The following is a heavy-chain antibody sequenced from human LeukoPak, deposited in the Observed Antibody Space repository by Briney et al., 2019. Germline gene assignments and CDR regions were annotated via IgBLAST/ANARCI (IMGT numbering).Heavy chain of an antibody. Sequence: PGGSLRLSCALSGRPFSSSIMHWVRQPPGKGLEWIGTISYSGNTDYNPSLRSRVTISVDTSNNQFSLRLGSVTAADTAVYHCARHCCSGPAKRVFDIWGQGTMVTVSS. J-gene: IGHJ3*02. CDR1: GRPFSSSIMH. V-gene: IGHV4-39*01. D-gene: IGHD2-15*01. CDR3: ARHCCSGPAKRVFDI. CDR2: ISYSGNT.